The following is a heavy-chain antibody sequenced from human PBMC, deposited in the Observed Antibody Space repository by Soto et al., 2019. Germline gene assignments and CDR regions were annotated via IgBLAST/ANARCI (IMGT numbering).Heavy chain of an antibody. D-gene: IGHD6-13*01. J-gene: IGHJ6*02. CDR2: IYYSGST. CDR3: ARNFIAGTLYYGMDV. V-gene: IGHV4-31*03. Sequence: PSETLSLTCTFSGGSISSGGYYLSWIRQHPGKGLEWIGYIYYSGSTYYNPSLKSRVTISVDTSKNQFSLKLSSVTAADTAVYYCARNFIAGTLYYGMDVWGQGTTVTVSS. CDR1: GGSISSGGYY.